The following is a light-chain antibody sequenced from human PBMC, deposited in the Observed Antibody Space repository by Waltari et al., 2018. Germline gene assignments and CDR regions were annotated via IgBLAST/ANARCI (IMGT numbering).Light chain of an antibody. CDR1: QSISTM. V-gene: IGKV3-15*01. Sequence: EIVMTQSPATLAVSPGERANLSCRASQSISTMLAWYQQKPGQAPRFLIYGASTRAPGIPARFSGSGSGTEYTLTISSLQSEDFAVYYCQQYNDWPYTFGQGTKLEIK. CDR2: GAS. J-gene: IGKJ2*01. CDR3: QQYNDWPYT.